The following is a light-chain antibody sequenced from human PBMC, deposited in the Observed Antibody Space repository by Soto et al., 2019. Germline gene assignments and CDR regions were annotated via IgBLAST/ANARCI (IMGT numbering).Light chain of an antibody. V-gene: IGKV1-5*03. CDR2: KAS. CDR3: QQYNSSPT. J-gene: IGKJ1*01. CDR1: QSISSW. Sequence: DIQMTQSPSTLSASVGDRVTITCRASQSISSWLVWYQQKQGKAPNLLIYKASSLESGGTSGFSGSGSGTEFTLTISSLQPDDFATYYCQQYNSSPTFGQGTKVEIK.